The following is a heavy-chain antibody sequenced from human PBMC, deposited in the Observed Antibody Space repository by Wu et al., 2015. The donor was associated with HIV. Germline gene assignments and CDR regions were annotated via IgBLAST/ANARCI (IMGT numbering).Heavy chain of an antibody. CDR2: FDPEDGET. CDR3: ATRPGSGYSYGYIAFDI. V-gene: IGHV1-24*01. Sequence: QVQLVQSGAEVKKPGASVKVSCKVSGYTLTELSMHWVRQAPGKGLEWMGGFDPEDGETIYAQKFQGRVTMTEDTSTDTAYMELSSLRSEDTAVYYCATRPGSGYSYGYIAFDIWAKGQWSPSLQ. D-gene: IGHD5-18*01. CDR1: GYTLTELS. J-gene: IGHJ3*02.